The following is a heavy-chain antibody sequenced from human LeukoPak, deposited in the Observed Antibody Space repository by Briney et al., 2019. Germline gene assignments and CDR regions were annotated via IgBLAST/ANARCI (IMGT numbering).Heavy chain of an antibody. D-gene: IGHD3-22*01. CDR3: ARDSSGPLGY. CDR1: GFXFSSYS. J-gene: IGHJ4*02. V-gene: IGHV3-48*02. CDR2: ISSSSSTI. Sequence: GGSLRLSCAASGFXFSSYSMNWVRQAPGKGLEWVSYISSSSSTIYYADSVKGRFTISRGNAKNSLYLQMNRLRDEDTAVYFCARDSSGPLGYWGQGTLVTVSS.